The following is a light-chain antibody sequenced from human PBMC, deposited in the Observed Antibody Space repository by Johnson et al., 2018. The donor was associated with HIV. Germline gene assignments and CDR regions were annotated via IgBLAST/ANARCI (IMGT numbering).Light chain of an antibody. V-gene: IGLV1-44*01. CDR1: SSNIGRNS. J-gene: IGLJ1*01. Sequence: QSVLTQTPSVSAAPGQKVTISCSGSSSNIGRNSVNWYQQLPLTAPKLLIYSNNQRPSGVPDRFSGSKSGTSASLAISGLQSEDEADYYCGTWDSSLSAFYVIGTGTKVTVL. CDR2: SNN. CDR3: GTWDSSLSAFYV.